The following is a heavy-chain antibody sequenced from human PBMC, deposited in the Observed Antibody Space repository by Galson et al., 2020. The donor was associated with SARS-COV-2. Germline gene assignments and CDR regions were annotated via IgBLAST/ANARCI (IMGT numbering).Heavy chain of an antibody. Sequence: GESLKISCAASGFTFSSYSMNWVRQAPGKGLEWVSSISSSSSYIYYADSVKGRFTISRDNAKNSLYLQMNSLRSEDTAVYYCARDLKGYSYGYFDYWGQGTLLTVSS. J-gene: IGHJ4*02. V-gene: IGHV3-21*01. CDR2: ISSSSSYI. D-gene: IGHD5-18*01. CDR1: GFTFSSYS. CDR3: ARDLKGYSYGYFDY.